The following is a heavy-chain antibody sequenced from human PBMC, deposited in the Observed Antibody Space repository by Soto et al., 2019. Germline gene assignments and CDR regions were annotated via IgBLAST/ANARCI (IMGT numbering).Heavy chain of an antibody. CDR3: ARGPYCSGGSCYLRDYYYYYYMDV. CDR1: GYTFTSYY. CDR2: INPSGGSA. Sequence: ASVKVSCKASGYTFTSYYMHWVRQAPGQGLEWMGIINPSGGSASYAQKFQGRVTMTRDTSTSTVYMELSSLRSEDTAVYYCARGPYCSGGSCYLRDYYYYYYMDVWGKGTTVTVS. V-gene: IGHV1-46*03. J-gene: IGHJ6*03. D-gene: IGHD2-15*01.